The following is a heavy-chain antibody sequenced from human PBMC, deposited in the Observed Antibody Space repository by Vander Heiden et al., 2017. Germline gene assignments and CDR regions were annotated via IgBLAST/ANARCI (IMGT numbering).Heavy chain of an antibody. V-gene: IGHV4-34*01. Sequence: QVQLQQWGAGLLKLSETLSLTCAVYGGSFSGYYWSWIRQPPGKGLEWSGEINHSGSTNYNPSLKSRVTISVDTSKNQFSLKLSSVTAADTAVYYCARGGPYTAMVVWGQRTMVTVSS. D-gene: IGHD5-18*01. CDR1: GGSFSGYY. CDR3: ARGGPYTAMVV. CDR2: INHSGST. J-gene: IGHJ3*01.